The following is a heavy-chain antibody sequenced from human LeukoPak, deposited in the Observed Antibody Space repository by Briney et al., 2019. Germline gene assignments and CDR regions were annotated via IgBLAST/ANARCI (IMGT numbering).Heavy chain of an antibody. CDR1: GYTFTGYY. J-gene: IGHJ6*02. V-gene: IGHV1-2*06. CDR3: ARSRHIVATIGGDYYYGMDV. Sequence: GASVKVSCKASGYTFTGYYMHWVRQAPGQGLEWMGRINPNSGGTNYAQKFQGRVTITADESTSTAYMELSSLRSEDTAVYYCARSRHIVATIGGDYYYGMDVWGQGTTVTVSS. CDR2: INPNSGGT. D-gene: IGHD5-12*01.